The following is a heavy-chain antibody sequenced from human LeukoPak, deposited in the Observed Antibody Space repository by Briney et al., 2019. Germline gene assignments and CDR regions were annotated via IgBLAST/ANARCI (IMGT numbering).Heavy chain of an antibody. J-gene: IGHJ4*02. Sequence: GGSLRLSCAASGFTFSSYAMSWVRQDPGKGMEWVSRLSGRGGGTVCADSVKGQFTISRDNSKNTLFLQMNSLRAEDTAVYYCAKQSGYSYASGYYFDFWGQGTLVTVSS. D-gene: IGHD5-18*01. CDR3: AKQSGYSYASGYYFDF. V-gene: IGHV3-23*01. CDR2: LSGRGGGT. CDR1: GFTFSSYA.